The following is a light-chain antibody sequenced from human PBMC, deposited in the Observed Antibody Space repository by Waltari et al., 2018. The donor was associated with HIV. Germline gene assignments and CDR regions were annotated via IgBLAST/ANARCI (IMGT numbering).Light chain of an antibody. CDR1: QTIRDTF. CDR2: GAS. Sequence: EIVLTQSPGTLSLSPGERAILSCRASQTIRDTFLAWYQQRPGQAPRLLISGASTRATGITDRFSGNGSGTEFTLTISRLEPADFAVYYCQQYGSPPRTFGQGTKVEIK. CDR3: QQYGSPPRT. V-gene: IGKV3-20*01. J-gene: IGKJ1*01.